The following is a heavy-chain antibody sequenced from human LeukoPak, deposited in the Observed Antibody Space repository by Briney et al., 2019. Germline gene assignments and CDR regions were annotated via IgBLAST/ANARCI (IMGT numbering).Heavy chain of an antibody. Sequence: PGGSLRLSCAASGFTFSSYEMNWVRQAPGKGLEWVSYISSSGSTIYYADSVRGRFTISRDNAKNTVHLQMNSLRVEDTAIYFCAGAYRAYDPFDYWGQGILVTVSS. V-gene: IGHV3-48*03. J-gene: IGHJ4*02. D-gene: IGHD5-12*01. CDR2: ISSSGSTI. CDR1: GFTFSSYE. CDR3: AGAYRAYDPFDY.